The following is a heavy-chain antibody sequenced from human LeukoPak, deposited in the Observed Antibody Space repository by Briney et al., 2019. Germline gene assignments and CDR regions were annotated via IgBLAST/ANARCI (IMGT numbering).Heavy chain of an antibody. D-gene: IGHD3-22*01. J-gene: IGHJ4*02. CDR3: TTESSPSRYYDSSGYYYWLNYFDY. Sequence: WIRQPPGKGLEWVGRIKSKTDGGTTDYAAPVKGRFTISRDDSKNTLYLQMNSLKTEDTAVYYCTTESSPSRYYDSSGYYYWLNYFDYWGQGTLVTVSS. CDR2: IKSKTDGGTT. V-gene: IGHV3-15*01.